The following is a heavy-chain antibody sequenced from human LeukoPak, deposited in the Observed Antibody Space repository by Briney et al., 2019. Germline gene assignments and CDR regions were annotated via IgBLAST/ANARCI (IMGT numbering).Heavy chain of an antibody. Sequence: GSSVKVSCKASGYTFTYRYLHWVRQAPGQALEWMGWITPFNGNTNYAQKFQDRVTITRDRSMSTDYMELSSLRSEDTAMYYCATPSGSSDAFDIWGQGTMVTVSS. CDR3: ATPSGSSDAFDI. J-gene: IGHJ3*02. V-gene: IGHV1-45*02. D-gene: IGHD1-26*01. CDR1: GYTFTYRY. CDR2: ITPFNGNT.